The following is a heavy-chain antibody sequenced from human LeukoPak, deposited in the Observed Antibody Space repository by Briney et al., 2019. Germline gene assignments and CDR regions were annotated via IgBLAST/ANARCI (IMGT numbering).Heavy chain of an antibody. CDR3: ARESVYSGRYYAFDI. Sequence: PSETLSLTCTVSGGSISTYYWTWIRQPPGKGLEWIGYIYHSGSTNYNPSLKGRVTISVDTSKNQFSLKLNSVTAADTAVCYCARESVYSGRYYAFDIWGQGTMVTVSS. CDR1: GGSISTYY. V-gene: IGHV4-59*01. D-gene: IGHD1-26*01. CDR2: IYHSGST. J-gene: IGHJ3*02.